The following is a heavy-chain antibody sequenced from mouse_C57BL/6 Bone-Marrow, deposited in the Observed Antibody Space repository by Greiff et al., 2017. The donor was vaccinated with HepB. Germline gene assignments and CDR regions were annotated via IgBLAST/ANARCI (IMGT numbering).Heavy chain of an antibody. D-gene: IGHD2-2*01. CDR2: IWRGGST. CDR1: GFSLTSYG. J-gene: IGHJ4*01. V-gene: IGHV2-5*01. CDR3: AKRGLPHYYAMDY. Sequence: VQLQQSGPGLVQPSQSLSITCTVSGFSLTSYGVHWVRQSPGKGLEWLGVIWRGGSTDYNAAFMSRLSITKDNSKSQVFFKMNSLQADDTAIYYCAKRGLPHYYAMDYWGQGTSVTVSS.